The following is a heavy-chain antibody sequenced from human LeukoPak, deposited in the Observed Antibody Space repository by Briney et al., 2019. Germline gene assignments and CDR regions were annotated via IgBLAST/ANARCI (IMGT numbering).Heavy chain of an antibody. V-gene: IGHV3-21*01. CDR2: ISSSGTYI. Sequence: GGSLRLSCAASGLASNTYSMTWVRQAPGKGLEWVSSISSSGTYIYYADSMKGRFIISRDNAKNSLFLQMNSLRAEDTALYYCATHPYCSGGTCSDSYFDSWGQGTLVTVSS. CDR3: ATHPYCSGGTCSDSYFDS. J-gene: IGHJ4*02. CDR1: GLASNTYS. D-gene: IGHD2-15*01.